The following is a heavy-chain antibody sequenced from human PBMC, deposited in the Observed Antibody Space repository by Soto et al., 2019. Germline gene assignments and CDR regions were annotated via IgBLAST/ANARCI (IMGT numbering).Heavy chain of an antibody. J-gene: IGHJ6*02. Sequence: QVQLVQSGTEVKKSGSSVKVSCRASGGTSSNFVITWVRQVPGQGLEWLGGILPMFGAVKYAQKFQDRLIITADRSTQTAAMELGSLRSEDTAVYYCARPKRSGYDRGVSYYHTMDVWGHGTTVTVS. D-gene: IGHD3-3*01. V-gene: IGHV1-69*06. CDR1: GGTSSNFV. CDR3: ARPKRSGYDRGVSYYHTMDV. CDR2: ILPMFGAV.